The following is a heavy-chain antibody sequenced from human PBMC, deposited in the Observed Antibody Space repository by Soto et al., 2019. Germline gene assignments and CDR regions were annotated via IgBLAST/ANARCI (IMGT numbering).Heavy chain of an antibody. Sequence: QVQLQQWGAGLLEPSETLSLTCAVYGGSFSGYYWSWIRQPPGKGLEWIGVINHSGNTNYNPSLRRTVTISVDKSKNQFSLKLCSVTAADTAVYYCAPQGLPYFDWSPTPLYYMDVWGKGTTVTVSS. D-gene: IGHD3-9*01. J-gene: IGHJ6*03. CDR2: INHSGNT. V-gene: IGHV4-34*01. CDR3: APQGLPYFDWSPTPLYYMDV. CDR1: GGSFSGYY.